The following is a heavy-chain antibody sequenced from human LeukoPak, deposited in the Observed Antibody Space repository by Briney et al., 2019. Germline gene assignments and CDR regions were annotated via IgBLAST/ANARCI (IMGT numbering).Heavy chain of an antibody. V-gene: IGHV4-38-2*02. Sequence: QPSETLSLTCTVSGYSISSGYYWGWIRQPPGKGLEWIGSIYHSGSTYYNPSLKSRVTISVDTSKNQFSLKLSSVTAADTAVYYCARDVGKPYYDFWSGYSRYYFDYWGQGTLVTVSS. CDR1: GYSISSGYY. D-gene: IGHD3-3*01. CDR3: ARDVGKPYYDFWSGYSRYYFDY. CDR2: IYHSGST. J-gene: IGHJ4*02.